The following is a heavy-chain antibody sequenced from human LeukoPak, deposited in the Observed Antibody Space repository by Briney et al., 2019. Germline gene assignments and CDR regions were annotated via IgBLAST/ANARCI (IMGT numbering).Heavy chain of an antibody. CDR2: LSYDGSDK. D-gene: IGHD2-2*01. CDR1: GFTFSSYA. CDR3: ARESVPAATDYYYYGMDV. Sequence: GGSLRLSCAASGFTFSSYAMHWVRQAPGKGLEWVAALSYDGSDKYYADSVKGRFTISRDNSKNTLYLQMNSLRAEDTAVYYCARESVPAATDYYYYGMDVWGQGTTVTVSS. V-gene: IGHV3-30*04. J-gene: IGHJ6*02.